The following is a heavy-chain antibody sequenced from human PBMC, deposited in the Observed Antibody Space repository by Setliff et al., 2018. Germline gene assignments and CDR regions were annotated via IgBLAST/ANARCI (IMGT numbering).Heavy chain of an antibody. CDR3: ARGPITFGGVIAIGQFDY. CDR1: GGSFSGYY. CDR2: INHSGST. J-gene: IGHJ4*02. Sequence: SETLSLTCAVYGGSFSGYYWSWIRQPPGKGLEWIGEINHSGSTNYNPSLKSRVTIPVDTSKNQFSLKLSSVTAADTAVYYCARGPITFGGVIAIGQFDYWGQGTLVTVSS. V-gene: IGHV4-34*01. D-gene: IGHD3-16*02.